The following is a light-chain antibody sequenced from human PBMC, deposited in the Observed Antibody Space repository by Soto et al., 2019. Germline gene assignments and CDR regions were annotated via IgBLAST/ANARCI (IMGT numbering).Light chain of an antibody. Sequence: DVVVTQSPLSLPVTLGQPASISCRSSQSLVYSDGDTYLNWFQQRPGQSPRRLIYKVSNRDSGVPDRFNGSGSGTDFTLKITRVEAEDVGVYYCMHGTQWPWTFGQGTKVDIK. V-gene: IGKV2-30*01. J-gene: IGKJ1*01. CDR2: KVS. CDR3: MHGTQWPWT. CDR1: QSLVYSDGDTY.